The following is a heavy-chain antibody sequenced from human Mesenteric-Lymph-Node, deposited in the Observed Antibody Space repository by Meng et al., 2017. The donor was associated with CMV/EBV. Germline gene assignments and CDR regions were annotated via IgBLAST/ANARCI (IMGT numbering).Heavy chain of an antibody. CDR3: ARGPHLSGYSYGYPPEDLDYLDY. CDR2: IIPSFVTA. CDR1: GCTFRDYA. Sequence: SVKVSCKVSGCTFRDYAISWLRQAPAHGLEWMGGIIPSFVTANYAQKFQGRVTITTDESTSTADMDLSSLRSEDTAVYYCARGPHLSGYSYGYPPEDLDYLDYWGQGTLVTVSS. J-gene: IGHJ4*02. V-gene: IGHV1-69*05. D-gene: IGHD5-18*01.